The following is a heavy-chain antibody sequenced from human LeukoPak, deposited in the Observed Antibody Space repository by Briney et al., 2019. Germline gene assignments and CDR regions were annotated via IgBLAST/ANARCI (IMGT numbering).Heavy chain of an antibody. J-gene: IGHJ6*02. CDR1: GGSISSYY. CDR3: ARVKPLVGAAYYYAMDV. CDR2: IYYRGST. V-gene: IGHV4-59*01. D-gene: IGHD1-26*01. Sequence: SETLSLTCTVSGGSISSYYWNWIRQPPGKGLEWIGYIYYRGSTNYNPSLKSRITISVDTSKNQFSLKLSSVTAADTAVYYCARVKPLVGAAYYYAMDVWGPGTTVTVSS.